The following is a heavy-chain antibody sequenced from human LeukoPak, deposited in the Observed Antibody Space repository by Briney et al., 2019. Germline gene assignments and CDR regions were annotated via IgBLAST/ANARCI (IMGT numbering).Heavy chain of an antibody. CDR3: ARLTSGSFDY. CDR1: GGSISSSSYY. Sequence: PSETLSLTCTVSGGSISSSSYYWGWIRQPPGKGLEWIGSIYYSGSTYYNPSLKSRVTISVDTSKNQFSLKLSSVTAADTAVYYCARLTSGSFDYWGQGTLVTVSP. J-gene: IGHJ4*02. CDR2: IYYSGST. D-gene: IGHD1-26*01. V-gene: IGHV4-39*01.